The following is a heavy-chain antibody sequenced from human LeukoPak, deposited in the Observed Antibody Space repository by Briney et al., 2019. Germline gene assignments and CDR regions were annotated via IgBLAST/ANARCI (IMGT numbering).Heavy chain of an antibody. Sequence: PGGSLRLSCAASGFTFSSYSMNWVRQTPGKGLEWVSSISSSSSYIYYADSVKGRFTISRDNAKNSLYLQVNSLRAEDTAVYYCARVGGYSYGYADYWGQGTLVTVSS. D-gene: IGHD5-18*01. CDR3: ARVGGYSYGYADY. CDR1: GFTFSSYS. V-gene: IGHV3-21*01. J-gene: IGHJ4*02. CDR2: ISSSSSYI.